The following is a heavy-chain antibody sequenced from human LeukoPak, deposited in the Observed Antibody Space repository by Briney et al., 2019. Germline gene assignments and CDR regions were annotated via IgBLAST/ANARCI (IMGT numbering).Heavy chain of an antibody. Sequence: GGSLRLSCAASGFTFNNYAMNWVRQAPGKGLEWVSTISGGGDNTYYADAVKGRFTISRDNSRNTLYLQMNSLRAEDTALYYCAKPSGIAVAGRVGAFDYWGQGTLVTVSS. J-gene: IGHJ4*02. V-gene: IGHV3-23*01. CDR2: ISGGGDNT. CDR3: AKPSGIAVAGRVGAFDY. D-gene: IGHD6-19*01. CDR1: GFTFNNYA.